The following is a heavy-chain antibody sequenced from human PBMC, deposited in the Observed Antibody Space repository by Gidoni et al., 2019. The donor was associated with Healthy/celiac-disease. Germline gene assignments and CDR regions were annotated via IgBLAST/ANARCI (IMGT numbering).Heavy chain of an antibody. Sequence: EVQLVESGGGLVQPGGSLRLSCAASGFTVSSNYMSWVRQAPGKGLEWVSVIYSGGSTYYADSVKGRFTISRDNSKNTLYLQMNSLRAEDTAVYYCAVEIVVVTTSFDYWGQGTLVTVSS. CDR3: AVEIVVVTTSFDY. J-gene: IGHJ4*02. CDR1: GFTVSSNY. D-gene: IGHD3-22*01. V-gene: IGHV3-66*02. CDR2: IYSGGST.